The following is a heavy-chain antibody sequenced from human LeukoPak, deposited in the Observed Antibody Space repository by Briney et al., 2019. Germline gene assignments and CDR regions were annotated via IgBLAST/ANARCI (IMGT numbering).Heavy chain of an antibody. CDR1: VGSIRNYH. CDR2: NHTSGST. Sequence: SQTLSLTCTVSVGSIRNYHCSCVRQPAGKGLEWIGQNHTSGSTNYNPPLKSRVTMSIDTTEDQVSLTIRSVTAADTAFYYCARRDISSGWSFDYWGQGTLVTVSS. D-gene: IGHD6-19*01. J-gene: IGHJ4*02. CDR3: ARRDISSGWSFDY. V-gene: IGHV4-4*07.